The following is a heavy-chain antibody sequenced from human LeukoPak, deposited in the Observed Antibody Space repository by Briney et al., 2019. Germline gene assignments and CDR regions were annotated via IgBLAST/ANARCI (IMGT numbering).Heavy chain of an antibody. CDR1: GGSISSSSYY. J-gene: IGHJ4*02. CDR2: IYYSGST. Sequence: PSETLSLTCTVSGGSISSSSYYWGWIRQPPGEGLEWIGSIYYSGSTYYNPSLKSRVTISVDTSKNQFSLKLSSVTAADTAVYYCARYRSDYYDSSGYYYSDYWGQGTLVTVSS. V-gene: IGHV4-39*01. D-gene: IGHD3-22*01. CDR3: ARYRSDYYDSSGYYYSDY.